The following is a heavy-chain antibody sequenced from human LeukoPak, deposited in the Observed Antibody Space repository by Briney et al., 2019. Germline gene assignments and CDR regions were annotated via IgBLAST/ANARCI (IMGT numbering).Heavy chain of an antibody. CDR3: ASWGYSSSSWGYYYMDV. D-gene: IGHD6-6*01. J-gene: IGHJ6*03. CDR2: IYPGDSDT. CDR1: GSSFTSYW. Sequence: GESLKISCKGSGSSFTSYWIGWVRQMPGKGLEWMGIIYPGDSDTRYSPSFQGQVTISADKSISTAYLQWSSLKASDTAMYYCASWGYSSSSWGYYYMDVWGKGTTVTVSS. V-gene: IGHV5-51*01.